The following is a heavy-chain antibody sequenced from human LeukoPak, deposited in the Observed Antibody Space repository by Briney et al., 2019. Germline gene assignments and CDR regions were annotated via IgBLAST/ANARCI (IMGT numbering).Heavy chain of an antibody. J-gene: IGHJ6*02. CDR2: ISYDGTHK. Sequence: GGSLRLSCAASGFTLSHYAMHWVRQAPGKGLEWVSIISYDGTHKYSADSVRGRFTISRDNSKNTLYLQMNSLRAEDTAVYYCARGHYDMDVWGQGTTVTVSS. CDR3: ARGHYDMDV. CDR1: GFTLSHYA. V-gene: IGHV3-30-3*01.